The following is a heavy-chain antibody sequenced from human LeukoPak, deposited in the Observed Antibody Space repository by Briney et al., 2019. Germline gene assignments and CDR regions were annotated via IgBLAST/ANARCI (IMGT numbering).Heavy chain of an antibody. CDR2: ISSSSSYI. D-gene: IGHD6-19*01. V-gene: IGHV3-21*01. J-gene: IGHJ4*02. CDR1: GFTFSSYS. Sequence: PGGSLRLSCAASGFTFSSYSMNWVRQAPGQGLEWVSSISSSSSYIYYADSVKGRFTISRDNAKNSLYLQMNSLRAEDTAVYYCAREMITGYSSGWYLGATDYWGQGTLVTVSS. CDR3: AREMITGYSSGWYLGATDY.